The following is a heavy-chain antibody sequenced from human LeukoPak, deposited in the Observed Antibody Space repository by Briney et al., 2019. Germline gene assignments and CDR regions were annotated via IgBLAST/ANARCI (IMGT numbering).Heavy chain of an antibody. Sequence: GGSLRLSCAASGFTFSSYAMHWVRQAPGKGLEYVSAISSNGGSTYYANSVKGRFTISRDNAKNTVYLQMNSLRAEDTALYFCVRSLTGTDDYWGQGTLVTVSS. CDR1: GFTFSSYA. J-gene: IGHJ4*02. CDR3: VRSLTGTDDY. V-gene: IGHV3-64*01. D-gene: IGHD3-9*01. CDR2: ISSNGGST.